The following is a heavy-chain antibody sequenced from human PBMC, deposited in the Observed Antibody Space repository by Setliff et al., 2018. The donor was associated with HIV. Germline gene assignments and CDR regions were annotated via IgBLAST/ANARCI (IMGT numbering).Heavy chain of an antibody. J-gene: IGHJ4*02. CDR3: ARGWWHYYYDY. Sequence: GGSLRLSCAASGFTVSSNYMSWVRQAPGKGLEWVSVIYIGGSTYYADSVKGRFTISRDNSKNTLYLQMNSLRAEDTAVYYCARGWWHYYYDYWGQGTLVTVSS. D-gene: IGHD2-15*01. CDR2: IYIGGST. CDR1: GFTVSSNY. V-gene: IGHV3-66*01.